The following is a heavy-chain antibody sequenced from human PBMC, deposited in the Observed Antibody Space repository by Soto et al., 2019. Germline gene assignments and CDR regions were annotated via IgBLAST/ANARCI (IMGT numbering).Heavy chain of an antibody. CDR2: ISWNSGSI. CDR1: GFTFDDYA. J-gene: IGHJ4*02. V-gene: IGHV3-9*01. CDR3: AKDRGLVLSVYFDY. Sequence: EVQLVESGGGLVQPGRSLRLSCAASGFTFDDYALHWVRQAPGKGLERVSGISWNSGSIGYADSVKGRLTISRDNAKNSLYLQMNSRRAEDTALYYCAKDRGLVLSVYFDYWGQGTLVTVSS. D-gene: IGHD6-19*01.